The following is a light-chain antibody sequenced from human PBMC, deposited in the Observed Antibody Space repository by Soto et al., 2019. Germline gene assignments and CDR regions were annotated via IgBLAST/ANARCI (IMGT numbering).Light chain of an antibody. V-gene: IGLV1-40*01. CDR2: TNS. CDR3: QSYDSSLSGYV. Sequence: QSVLTQPPSLSGAPGQRVTISCTGSSSNIGANYDVHWYQHLPGTAPKLLIYTNSNRPSGVPDRFSGSKSGTSASLAITGLQAEDEADYYCQSYDSSLSGYVVGTGTKVTVL. CDR1: SSNIGANYD. J-gene: IGLJ1*01.